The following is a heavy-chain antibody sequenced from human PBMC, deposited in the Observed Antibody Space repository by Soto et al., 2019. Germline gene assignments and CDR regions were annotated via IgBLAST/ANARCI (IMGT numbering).Heavy chain of an antibody. CDR2: IIPIFGTA. J-gene: IGHJ5*02. CDR3: ARATLNWNYVYNWFDP. Sequence: GASVKFSCKASGGTFSSCASSWVRQAPGQGLEWMGGIIPIFGTANYAQKFQGRVTITADKSTSTAYMELSSLRSEDTAVYYCARATLNWNYVYNWFDPWGQGTLVTVSS. V-gene: IGHV1-69*06. CDR1: GGTFSSCA. D-gene: IGHD1-7*01.